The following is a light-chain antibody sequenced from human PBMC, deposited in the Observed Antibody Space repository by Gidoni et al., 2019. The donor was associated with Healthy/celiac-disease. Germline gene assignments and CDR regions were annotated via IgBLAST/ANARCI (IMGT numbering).Light chain of an antibody. V-gene: IGLV2-14*03. CDR2: DVS. CDR1: SSDVGGYNY. J-gene: IGLJ2*01. CDR3: SSYTSSSTPVV. Sequence: QSTLNQPASLSGSPGQSITISCTGTSSDVGGYNYVPWYQQHPGKAPKLMIDDVSNRPSGVSNRFSGSKSGNTASLTISGLQAEDEADYYPSSYTSSSTPVVFGGGTKLTXL.